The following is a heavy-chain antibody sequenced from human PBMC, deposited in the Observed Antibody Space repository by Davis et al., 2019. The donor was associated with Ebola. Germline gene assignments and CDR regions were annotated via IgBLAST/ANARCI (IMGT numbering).Heavy chain of an antibody. Sequence: SETLSLTCTVSGGSISSYYWSWIRQPPGKGLEWIGYIYYSGSTNYNPSLKSRVTISVDTSKNQFSLKLSSVTAADTAVYYCARGFGGVKGHWGQGTPVTVSS. D-gene: IGHD3-16*01. CDR2: IYYSGST. CDR1: GGSISSYY. J-gene: IGHJ4*02. V-gene: IGHV4-59*01. CDR3: ARGFGGVKGH.